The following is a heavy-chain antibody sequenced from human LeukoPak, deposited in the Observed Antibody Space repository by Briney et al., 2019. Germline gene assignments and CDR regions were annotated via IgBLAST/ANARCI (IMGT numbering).Heavy chain of an antibody. J-gene: IGHJ4*02. V-gene: IGHV5-51*01. Sequence: ESLNISCKGSGYSFTSYWISWVRQMPGKGREWMGIIYPGDSDTRYSPSFQGQVTISAHKSISTAYLQWSSLKASDTAMYYCARHSRTTTALDYWGQGTLVTVSS. D-gene: IGHD4-17*01. CDR3: ARHSRTTTALDY. CDR1: GYSFTSYW. CDR2: IYPGDSDT.